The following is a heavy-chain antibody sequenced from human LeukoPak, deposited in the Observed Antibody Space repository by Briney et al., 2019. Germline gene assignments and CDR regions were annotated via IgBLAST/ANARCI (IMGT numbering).Heavy chain of an antibody. J-gene: IGHJ4*02. CDR1: GYTFTGYY. Sequence: ASVTVSCKASGYTFTGYYMHWVRQAPGQGLEWMGWINPNSGGTNYAQKFQGRVTMTRDTSISTAYMELSRLRSDDTAVYYCACISSGRPKYDYWGQGTLVTVSS. V-gene: IGHV1-2*02. CDR3: ACISSGRPKYDY. CDR2: INPNSGGT. D-gene: IGHD6-19*01.